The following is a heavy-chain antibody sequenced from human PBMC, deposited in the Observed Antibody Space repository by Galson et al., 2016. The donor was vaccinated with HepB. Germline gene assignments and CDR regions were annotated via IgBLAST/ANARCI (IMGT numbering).Heavy chain of an antibody. J-gene: IGHJ6*02. CDR3: ARGVVPGAMRYYYFDMDV. V-gene: IGHV1-69*06. Sequence: SVKVSCKASGGTFSSYAISWVRQAPGQGLEWMGRIIPFFGTANYAQKFQGRVTITAEKSTSTAYMELSSLRSEDTAVYYCARGVVPGAMRYYYFDMDVWGQGTTVTVSS. D-gene: IGHD2-2*01. CDR2: IIPFFGTA. CDR1: GGTFSSYA.